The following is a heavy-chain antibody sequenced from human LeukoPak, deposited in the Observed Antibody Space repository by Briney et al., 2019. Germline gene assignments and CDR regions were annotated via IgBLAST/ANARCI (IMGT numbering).Heavy chain of an antibody. CDR2: MNPNSGNT. Sequence: ASVKVSCKASGYTFTSYDINWVRQATGQGLEWMGWMNPNSGNTGYAQKFQGRVTMTRNTSISTAYMELSSLRSEDTAVYYCARERDIVVVPLFDPWGQGTLVTVSS. CDR3: ARERDIVVVPLFDP. D-gene: IGHD2-2*01. CDR1: GYTFTSYD. V-gene: IGHV1-8*01. J-gene: IGHJ5*02.